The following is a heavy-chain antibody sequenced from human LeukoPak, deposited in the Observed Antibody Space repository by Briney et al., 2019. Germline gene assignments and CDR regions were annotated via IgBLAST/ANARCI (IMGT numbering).Heavy chain of an antibody. CDR3: ARVREQQLVRVYYFDY. CDR2: IYYRGST. D-gene: IGHD6-13*01. V-gene: IGHV4-59*01. CDR1: GGSINGYY. J-gene: IGHJ4*02. Sequence: SETLSLTCTVSGGSINGYYWSWIRQPPGKGLEWIGYIYYRGSTNYNPSLKSRVTISVDTSKNQFSLKLSSMTAADTAVYYRARVREQQLVRVYYFDYWGQGTLVTVSS.